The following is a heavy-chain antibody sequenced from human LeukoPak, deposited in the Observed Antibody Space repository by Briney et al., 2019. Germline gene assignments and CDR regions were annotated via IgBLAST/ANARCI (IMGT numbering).Heavy chain of an antibody. D-gene: IGHD6-19*01. CDR2: IYYSGST. CDR3: ARGGSGWSSWFDP. V-gene: IGHV4-59*12. CDR1: GGSISSYY. Sequence: SETLSLTCTVSGGSISSYYWSWIRQPPGKGLEWIGYIYYSGSTNYNPPLKSRVTISVDTSKNQFSLKLSSVTAADTAVYYCARGGSGWSSWFDPWGQGTLVTVSS. J-gene: IGHJ5*02.